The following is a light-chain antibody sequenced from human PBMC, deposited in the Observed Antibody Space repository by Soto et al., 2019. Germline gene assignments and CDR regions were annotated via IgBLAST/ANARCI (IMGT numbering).Light chain of an antibody. V-gene: IGLV1-44*01. CDR1: NSNIGSNT. Sequence: QSVLTHPPSASGTPGQRVTISCSGSNSNIGSNTVNWYQQLPGTAPKLLIYGNNQRPSGVPDRFSGSKSGTSASLAISGLQSEDEADYYCAAWDDSLNGWVFGGGTKLTV. CDR2: GNN. CDR3: AAWDDSLNGWV. J-gene: IGLJ3*02.